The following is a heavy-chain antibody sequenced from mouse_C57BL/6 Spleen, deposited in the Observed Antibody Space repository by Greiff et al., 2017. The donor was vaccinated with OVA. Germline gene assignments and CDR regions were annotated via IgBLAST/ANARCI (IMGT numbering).Heavy chain of an antibody. J-gene: IGHJ4*01. V-gene: IGHV6-3*01. CDR2: IRLKSDNYAT. Sequence: EVQVVESGGGLVQPGGSMKLSCVASGFTFSNYWMNWVRQSPEKGLEWVAQIRLKSDNYATHYAESVKGRFTISRDDSKSSVYLQMNNLRAEDTGIYYCTAADYAMDYWGQGTSVTVSS. CDR3: TAADYAMDY. CDR1: GFTFSNYW.